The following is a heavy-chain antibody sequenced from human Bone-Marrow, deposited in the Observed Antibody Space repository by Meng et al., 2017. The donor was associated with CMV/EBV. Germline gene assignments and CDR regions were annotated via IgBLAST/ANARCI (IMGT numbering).Heavy chain of an antibody. CDR1: GFTFSSHW. Sequence: GGSLRLSCAASGFTFSSHWMTWVRQAPGKGLEWVANINQDGSQKNYVDSVKGRFTISRDNAKNSLFLQMNSLRAEDTAVYYCARVAAAGRGMYVWGPGTTVTVSS. CDR2: INQDGSQK. D-gene: IGHD6-13*01. V-gene: IGHV3-7*04. J-gene: IGHJ6*02. CDR3: ARVAAAGRGMYV.